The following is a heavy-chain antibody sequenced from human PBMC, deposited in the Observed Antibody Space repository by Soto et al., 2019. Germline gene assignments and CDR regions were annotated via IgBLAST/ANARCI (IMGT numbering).Heavy chain of an antibody. CDR1: GGSMSSYY. V-gene: IGHV4-4*07. J-gene: IGHJ5*02. Sequence: TSETLSLTCTDSGGSMSSYYWTWIRQPAGKGLEWIGRVYSSGGTHYNPSLKSRVTISLDTSKNQFSLRLLSVTDADTAVYYCARGQRFSDWFDPWGQGTLVTVS. CDR2: VYSSGGT. D-gene: IGHD3-3*01. CDR3: ARGQRFSDWFDP.